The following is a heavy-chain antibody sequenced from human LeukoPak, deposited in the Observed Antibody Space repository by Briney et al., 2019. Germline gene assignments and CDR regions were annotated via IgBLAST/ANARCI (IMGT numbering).Heavy chain of an antibody. V-gene: IGHV5-51*01. CDR2: IYPGDSDT. J-gene: IGHJ4*02. D-gene: IGHD1-26*01. Sequence: RGESLNISCKGSGYSFTSYWIGWVRQMPGKGLEWMGIIYPGDSDTRYSPSFQGQVTISADKSISTAYLQWSSLKASDTAMYYCARRVRSGSYSHSYFDYWGQGTLVTVSS. CDR3: ARRVRSGSYSHSYFDY. CDR1: GYSFTSYW.